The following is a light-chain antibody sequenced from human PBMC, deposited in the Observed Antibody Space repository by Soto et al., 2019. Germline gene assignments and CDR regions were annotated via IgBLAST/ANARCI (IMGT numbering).Light chain of an antibody. CDR1: RDIYKY. CDR3: QKYDSSPRT. J-gene: IGKJ1*01. Sequence: DIQMTQSPSSLSASVGDSVTITCRASRDIYKYLAWYQQKPGKVPKVLIYAASTLQSGVPSRFSGSGSGTYFTLTISSLQPEDVATYFCQKYDSSPRTFGQGTKVEIK. V-gene: IGKV1-27*01. CDR2: AAS.